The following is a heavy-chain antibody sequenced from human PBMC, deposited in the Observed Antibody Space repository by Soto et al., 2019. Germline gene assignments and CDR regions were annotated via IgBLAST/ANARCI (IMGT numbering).Heavy chain of an antibody. CDR1: GESFGGYY. D-gene: IGHD6-13*01. CDR3: ARSYGSSWYMTFDY. Sequence: QVQLQQWGAGLLKPSETLSLTCAVYGESFGGYYWSWIRQPPGKGLEWIGEINHSGSTNYNPSLKSRVTISVDTSKNQFSLKLSSVTAADTAVYYCARSYGSSWYMTFDYWGQGTLVTVSS. V-gene: IGHV4-34*01. CDR2: INHSGST. J-gene: IGHJ4*02.